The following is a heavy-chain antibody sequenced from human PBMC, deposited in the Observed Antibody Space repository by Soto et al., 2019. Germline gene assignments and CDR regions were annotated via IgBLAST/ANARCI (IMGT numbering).Heavy chain of an antibody. CDR3: ARGGSSSWADYYYGIDA. D-gene: IGHD6-6*01. CDR1: GGSICSYY. J-gene: IGHJ6*02. Sequence: SENLSLTCTVYGGSICSYYWSWIRQPPGKGLEWIGYIYYSGCTNYNPSLKSRVTISVDTSKNQFSLKLSSVTAADTAVYYCARGGSSSWADYYYGIDACGQSTTGT. CDR2: IYYSGCT. V-gene: IGHV4-59*01.